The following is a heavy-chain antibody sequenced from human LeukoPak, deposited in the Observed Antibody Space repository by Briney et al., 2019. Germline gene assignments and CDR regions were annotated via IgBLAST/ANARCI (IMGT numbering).Heavy chain of an antibody. CDR2: INPNSGGT. CDR1: GYTFTGYY. J-gene: IGHJ4*02. D-gene: IGHD2-15*01. CDR3: ARLPYCSGGSCYLDY. V-gene: IGHV1-2*02. Sequence: ASVKVSCKASGYTFTGYYMHWVRQAPGQGLEWMGWINPNSGGTNYAQKFQGRVIMTRDTSISTAYMELSRLRSDDTAVYYCARLPYCSGGSCYLDYWGQGTLVTVSS.